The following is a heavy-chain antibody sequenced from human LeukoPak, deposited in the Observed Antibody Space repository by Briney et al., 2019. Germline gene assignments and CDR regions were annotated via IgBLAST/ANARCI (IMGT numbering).Heavy chain of an antibody. J-gene: IGHJ4*02. CDR2: IIPILGIA. Sequence: SVKVSCKASGGTFSSYAISWVRQAPGQGLEWMGRIIPILGIANYAQKFQSRVTITADKSTSTAYMELSSLRSEDTAVYYCARDIVVVVAAIALFDYWGQGTLVTVSS. D-gene: IGHD2-15*01. CDR1: GGTFSSYA. CDR3: ARDIVVVVAAIALFDY. V-gene: IGHV1-69*04.